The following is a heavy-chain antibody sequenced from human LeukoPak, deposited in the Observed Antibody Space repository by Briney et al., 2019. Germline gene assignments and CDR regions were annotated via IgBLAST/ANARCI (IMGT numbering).Heavy chain of an antibody. V-gene: IGHV1-69*06. D-gene: IGHD3-22*01. CDR1: GGTFSSYA. CDR3: ALHTYYYDSSGYYPPYFDY. J-gene: IGHJ4*02. CDR2: IIPIFGTT. Sequence: SVKVSCKASGGTFSSYAISWVRQAPGQGLEWMGRIIPIFGTTNYVQKFQGRVTITADKSTSTAYMELSSLRSEDTAVYYCALHTYYYDSSGYYPPYFDYWGQGTLVTVSS.